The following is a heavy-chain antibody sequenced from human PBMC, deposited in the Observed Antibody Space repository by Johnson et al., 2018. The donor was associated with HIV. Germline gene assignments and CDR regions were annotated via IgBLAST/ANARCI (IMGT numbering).Heavy chain of an antibody. V-gene: IGHV3-13*01. CDR2: IGTAGDT. CDR3: ARGHGSDAFDI. Sequence: VQLVESGGGVVQPGRSLRLSCAASGFTFSSYDMHWVRQATGKGLEWVSAIGTAGDTYYPGSVKGRFTISRENAKNSLYLQMNSLRAGDTAVYYCARGHGSDAFDIWGQGTMVTVSS. D-gene: IGHD2-2*03. CDR1: GFTFSSYD. J-gene: IGHJ3*02.